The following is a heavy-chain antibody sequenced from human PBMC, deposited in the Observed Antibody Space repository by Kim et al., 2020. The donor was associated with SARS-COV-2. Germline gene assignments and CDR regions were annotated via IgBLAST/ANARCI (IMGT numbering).Heavy chain of an antibody. V-gene: IGHV3-7*05. D-gene: IGHD6-19*01. Sequence: GGSLRLSCAASGFTFSNYWMHWVRQAPGKGLEWVASIKPDGSEKPYVDSVRGRFTVSRDNAKKSLFLQMSSLRADDTAIYYCASDTGWHFDNWGQGTLVSVSS. CDR3: ASDTGWHFDN. CDR2: IKPDGSEK. CDR1: GFTFSNYW. J-gene: IGHJ4*02.